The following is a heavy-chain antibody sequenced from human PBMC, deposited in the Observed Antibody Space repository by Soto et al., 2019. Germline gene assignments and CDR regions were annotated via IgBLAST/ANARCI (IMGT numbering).Heavy chain of an antibody. CDR3: ATHLGLPWRSSWYTGGWFDP. D-gene: IGHD6-13*01. Sequence: QVQLVQSGAEVKKPGASVKVSCKVSGYTLTEFSMHWVRQAPGKGLEWMGGFDPEDGETIYAQKFQGRVTMTEDTSTDTAYMELSSLRSEDTAVYYCATHLGLPWRSSWYTGGWFDPWGQGTLVTVSS. CDR2: FDPEDGET. V-gene: IGHV1-24*01. CDR1: GYTLTEFS. J-gene: IGHJ5*02.